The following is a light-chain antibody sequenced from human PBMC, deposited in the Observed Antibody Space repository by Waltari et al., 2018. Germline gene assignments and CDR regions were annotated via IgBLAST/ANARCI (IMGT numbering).Light chain of an antibody. CDR1: HSITNY. CDR2: AAS. J-gene: IGKJ1*01. Sequence: DIQMTQSPSSLSASVGDRVTITCRASHSITNYLNWYQQKPGKAPKLLIYAASTLQSGVPSRFSGTGSGTDFTLLISSLQPEEFATYYCQQTYSAPWTFGHGTKVEIK. CDR3: QQTYSAPWT. V-gene: IGKV1-39*01.